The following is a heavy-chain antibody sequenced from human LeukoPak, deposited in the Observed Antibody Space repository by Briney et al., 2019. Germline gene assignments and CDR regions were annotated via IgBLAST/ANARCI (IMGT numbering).Heavy chain of an antibody. Sequence: SETLSLTCTVSGGSISSSSYYWGWIRQPPGKGLEWIGSIYYSGSTYYNPSLKSRVTISVDTSKNQFSLKLSSVTAADTAVYYCARDSSTNGYKFFDYWGQGTLVTVSS. CDR3: ARDSSTNGYKFFDY. V-gene: IGHV4-39*07. J-gene: IGHJ4*02. CDR1: GGSISSSSYY. D-gene: IGHD5-24*01. CDR2: IYYSGST.